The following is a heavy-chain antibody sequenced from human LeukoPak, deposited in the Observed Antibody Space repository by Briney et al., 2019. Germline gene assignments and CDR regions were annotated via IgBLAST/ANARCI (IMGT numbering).Heavy chain of an antibody. Sequence: GGSLRLSCAASGFTFSSYAMHWVRQAPGKGLEWVAVISYDGTDKYHVDSVKGRFTISRDNSNNTLYLQMNSLRPDDTAVYYCAKAGYSSGWTRYYGMDVWGQGTTVAVSS. D-gene: IGHD6-19*01. V-gene: IGHV3-30*04. CDR2: ISYDGTDK. CDR1: GFTFSSYA. CDR3: AKAGYSSGWTRYYGMDV. J-gene: IGHJ6*02.